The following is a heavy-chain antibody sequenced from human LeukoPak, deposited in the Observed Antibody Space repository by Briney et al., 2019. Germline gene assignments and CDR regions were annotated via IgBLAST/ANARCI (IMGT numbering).Heavy chain of an antibody. J-gene: IGHJ6*04. D-gene: IGHD2-2*01. CDR1: GFTFSSYE. Sequence: GGSLRLSCAASGFTFSSYEMNWVRQAPGKGLECVSYISSSGSTIYYADSVKGRFTISRDNAKNSLYLQMNSLRAEDTAVYYCARLGYCSSTSCYAYYGMDVWGKGTTVTVSS. V-gene: IGHV3-48*03. CDR3: ARLGYCSSTSCYAYYGMDV. CDR2: ISSSGSTI.